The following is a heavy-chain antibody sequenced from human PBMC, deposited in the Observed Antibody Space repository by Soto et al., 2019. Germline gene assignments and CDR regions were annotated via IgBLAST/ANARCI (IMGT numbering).Heavy chain of an antibody. Sequence: GESLKISCKGSGYTFTSYWIGWVRQMPGEGLEWLGVIYPGDSDTRYSPSFQGQVTISADKPINTAYLQWGSLKASHRAIYYCERSDGNAGRFLEYLGQGTLVTVPS. CDR2: IYPGDSDT. J-gene: IGHJ4*02. CDR3: ERSDGNAGRFLEY. D-gene: IGHD3-3*01. V-gene: IGHV5-51*04. CDR1: GYTFTSYW.